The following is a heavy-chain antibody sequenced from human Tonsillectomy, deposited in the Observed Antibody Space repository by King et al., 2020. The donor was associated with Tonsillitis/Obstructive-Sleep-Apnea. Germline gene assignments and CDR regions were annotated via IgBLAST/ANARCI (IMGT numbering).Heavy chain of an antibody. D-gene: IGHD6-19*01. J-gene: IGHJ4*02. CDR2: IYPGDSDT. CDR1: GYSFTNFW. V-gene: IGHV5-51*01. CDR3: ARQQALAGTVLHYFDS. Sequence: QLVQSGAEVKKPGESLKLSCKGSGYSFTNFWIGWVRQMPGKGLEWMGIIYPGDSDTKYSPSFQGQVTISADKSISTAYLQWSSLKASDTAMYYCARQQALAGTVLHYFDSWGQGTLVTVS.